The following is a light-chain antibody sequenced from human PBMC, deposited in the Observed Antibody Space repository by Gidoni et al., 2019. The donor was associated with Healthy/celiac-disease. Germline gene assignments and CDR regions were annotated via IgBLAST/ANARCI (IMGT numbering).Light chain of an antibody. CDR1: QSISSW. J-gene: IGKJ1*01. V-gene: IGKV1-5*03. Sequence: DIQMTQSPSTLSASVGYRVTITCRASQSISSWLAWYQQKPGKAPKLLIYKASSLESGVPSRFGGGGSGTEFTLTISSLQPDDFASYYCQQEGTFGQGTKVEIK. CDR3: QQEGT. CDR2: KAS.